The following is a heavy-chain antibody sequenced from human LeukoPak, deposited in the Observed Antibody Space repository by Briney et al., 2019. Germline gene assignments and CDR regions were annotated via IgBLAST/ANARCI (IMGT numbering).Heavy chain of an antibody. D-gene: IGHD2/OR15-2a*01. CDR1: GGSFSGYY. J-gene: IGHJ4*02. CDR3: ARGHPESFDY. V-gene: IGHV4-34*01. Sequence: SETLSLTCAVYGGSFSGYYWSWIRQPPGKGLEWIGEISHGGSTNYNPSLKSRVTISVDTSKNQFSLKLSSVTAADTAVYYCARGHPESFDYWGQGTLVTVSS. CDR2: ISHGGST.